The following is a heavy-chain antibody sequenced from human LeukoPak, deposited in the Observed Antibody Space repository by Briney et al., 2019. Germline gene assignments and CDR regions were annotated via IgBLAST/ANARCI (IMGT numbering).Heavy chain of an antibody. D-gene: IGHD6-13*01. Sequence: SETLPLTCTVSGYSISSGYYWGWIRQPPGKGLEWIGSIYHSGSTYYNPSLKSRVTISVDTSKNQFSLKLSSVTAADTAVYYCARDRFSIAAAGTSGRWFDPWGQGTLVTVSS. J-gene: IGHJ5*02. CDR1: GYSISSGYY. CDR2: IYHSGST. CDR3: ARDRFSIAAAGTSGRWFDP. V-gene: IGHV4-38-2*02.